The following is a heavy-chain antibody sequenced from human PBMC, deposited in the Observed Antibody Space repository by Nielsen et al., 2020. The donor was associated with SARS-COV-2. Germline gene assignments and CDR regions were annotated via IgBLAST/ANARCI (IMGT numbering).Heavy chain of an antibody. D-gene: IGHD3-10*01. Sequence: SETLSLTCTVSGDSITSNSYYWGWLRQPPGKGLEWIGSISYTENTYYNPSLKSRVTISVDTSKNQFSLKLSSVTAADTAVYYCARRLYFFGSGNPKPFDYWGQGSLVTVSS. CDR2: ISYTENT. CDR3: ARRLYFFGSGNPKPFDY. J-gene: IGHJ4*02. CDR1: GDSITSNSYY. V-gene: IGHV4-39*01.